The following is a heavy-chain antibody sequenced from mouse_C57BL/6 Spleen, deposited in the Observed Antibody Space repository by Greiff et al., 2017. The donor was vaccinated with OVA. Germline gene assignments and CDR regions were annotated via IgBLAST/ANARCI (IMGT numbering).Heavy chain of an antibody. CDR1: GFSLTSYG. CDR3: AKGDSNGAMDY. Sequence: QVQLQQSGPGLVQPSQSLSITCTVSGFSLTSYGVHWVRQPPGQGLEWLGVIWRGGSTDYNAAFISRLSISKDNSKRQVFFKMDSLQADDTAICYCAKGDSNGAMDYWGKGTTVTVSS. CDR2: IWRGGST. V-gene: IGHV2-4*01. D-gene: IGHD2-5*01. J-gene: IGHJ4*01.